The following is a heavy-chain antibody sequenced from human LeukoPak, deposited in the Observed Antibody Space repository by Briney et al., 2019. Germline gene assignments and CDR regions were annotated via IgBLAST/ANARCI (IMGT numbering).Heavy chain of an antibody. J-gene: IGHJ4*02. CDR1: GGSISSISYY. CDR2: IYYSGST. V-gene: IGHV4-39*01. Sequence: SETLSLTCTVSGGSISSISYYWGWIRQPPGKGLEWIGSIYYSGSTYYNPSLKSRVTISVDMSKNQLSLKLSSVTAAETAVYYCARLSYAYVWGSYRYAIDYWGQGTLVTVSS. D-gene: IGHD3-16*02. CDR3: ARLSYAYVWGSYRYAIDY.